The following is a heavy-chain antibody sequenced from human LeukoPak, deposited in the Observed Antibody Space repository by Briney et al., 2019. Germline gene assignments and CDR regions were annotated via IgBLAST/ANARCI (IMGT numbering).Heavy chain of an antibody. D-gene: IGHD2-2*01. J-gene: IGHJ6*02. V-gene: IGHV3-48*03. CDR2: ISSRESTK. CDR1: GFTFSTFE. Sequence: GGSLRLSCAASGFTFSTFEMTWVRQAPGKGLEWVSYISSRESTKYYADSVKGRFTISRDNAKNAVYLQMNSLRAGDTAVYYCARYCSTTSCHFYGMDVWGRGTSVTVSS. CDR3: ARYCSTTSCHFYGMDV.